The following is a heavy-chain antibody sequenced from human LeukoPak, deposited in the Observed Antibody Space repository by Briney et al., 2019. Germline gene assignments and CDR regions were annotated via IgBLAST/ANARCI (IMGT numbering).Heavy chain of an antibody. CDR3: ARDYPQYYDSSGSDFDY. D-gene: IGHD3-22*01. V-gene: IGHV3-7*01. CDR2: IKHDGSEK. CDR1: GFTFSSYW. J-gene: IGHJ4*02. Sequence: GGSLRLSCAASGFTFSSYWMSWVRQAPGKGLEWVANIKHDGSEKYYVDSVKGRFTISRDNAKNSLYLQMNSLRAEDTAVYYCARDYPQYYDSSGSDFDYWGQGTLVTVSS.